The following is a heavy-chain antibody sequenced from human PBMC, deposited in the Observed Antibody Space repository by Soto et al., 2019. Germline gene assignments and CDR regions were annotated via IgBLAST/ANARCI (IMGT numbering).Heavy chain of an antibody. V-gene: IGHV4-31*03. CDR3: ARLYGSGSYLDY. CDR2: IYYSGST. CDR1: GGSISSGGYY. J-gene: IGHJ4*02. D-gene: IGHD3-10*01. Sequence: TSETLCLTCTVSGGSISSGGYYWSWIHQHPGKGLEWIGYIYYSGSTYYNPSLKSRVTISVDTSKNQFSLKLSSVTAADTAVYYCARLYGSGSYLDYWGQGTLVTVSS.